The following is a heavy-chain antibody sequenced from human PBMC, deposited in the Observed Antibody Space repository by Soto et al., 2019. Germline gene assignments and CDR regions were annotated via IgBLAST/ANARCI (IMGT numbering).Heavy chain of an antibody. J-gene: IGHJ5*02. Sequence: ASVKVSCKASGYTFTSYTMHWVRQAPGQRLEWMGWINAGNGNTKYSQKFQGRVTITTDESASTAYMELSSLRSEDTAVYYCAKPTDYYDSSGYYYYWFDPWGQGTLVTVSS. CDR3: AKPTDYYDSSGYYYYWFDP. CDR2: INAGNGNT. D-gene: IGHD3-22*01. V-gene: IGHV1-3*01. CDR1: GYTFTSYT.